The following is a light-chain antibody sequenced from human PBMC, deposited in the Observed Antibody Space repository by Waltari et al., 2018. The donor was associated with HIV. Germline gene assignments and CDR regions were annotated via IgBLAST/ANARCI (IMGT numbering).Light chain of an antibody. CDR2: WAS. CDR1: QSVLYNSINKNY. V-gene: IGKV4-1*01. J-gene: IGKJ2*02. Sequence: DILMTQSLDSLAVSLGERATINRKSRQSVLYNSINKNYLAWYQQKPGHPPKLLIYWASTRESGVPDRFSGSGSGTDFTLTISSLQAEDVAVYYCQQYHTSPGTFGQGTKLEIK. CDR3: QQYHTSPGT.